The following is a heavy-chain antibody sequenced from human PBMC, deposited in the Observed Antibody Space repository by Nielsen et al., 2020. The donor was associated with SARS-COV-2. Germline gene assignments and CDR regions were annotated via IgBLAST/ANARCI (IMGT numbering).Heavy chain of an antibody. D-gene: IGHD3-10*01. Sequence: GGSLRLSCAASGFTFSSYDMSWVRQAPGKGLEWVPGIGGRHASTDYADSVRGRFTISRDSAKTSLYLQMNSLRAEDTAVYYCARGSNYGYNWFDPWGQGTLVTVSS. CDR2: IGGRHAST. CDR3: ARGSNYGYNWFDP. CDR1: GFTFSSYD. J-gene: IGHJ5*02. V-gene: IGHV3-23*01.